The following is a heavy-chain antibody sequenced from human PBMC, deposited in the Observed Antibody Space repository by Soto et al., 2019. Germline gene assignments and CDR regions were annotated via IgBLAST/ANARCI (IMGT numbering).Heavy chain of an antibody. D-gene: IGHD2-8*01. CDR3: ARLIGNSWLDS. J-gene: IGHJ5*01. CDR1: GYTFTSYG. CDR2: ISAYNGNT. Sequence: ASVKVSCKASGYTFTSYGISWVRQAPGQGLEWMGWISAYNGNTNYAQKLQGRVTMTTDTSNNQFSLQLNSVTPDDTAVYYCARLIGNSWLDSWGQGTLVTVSS. V-gene: IGHV1-18*01.